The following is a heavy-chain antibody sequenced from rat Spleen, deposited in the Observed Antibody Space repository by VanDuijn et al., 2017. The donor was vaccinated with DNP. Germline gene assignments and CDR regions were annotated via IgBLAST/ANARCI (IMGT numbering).Heavy chain of an antibody. V-gene: IGHV2S75*01. CDR2: IWGHGNT. J-gene: IGHJ2*01. D-gene: IGHD5-1*01. CDR3: ARTGFDY. CDR1: GFSLTNFG. Sequence: QVQLKESGPVLVQASETLSLTCTVSGFSLTNFGIIWVRQSPGKGLEWMGIIWGHGNTDYNSALRSRLSINRDTSKSQVFLKLNSLQTDDTAMYFCARTGFDYWGQGVMVTVSS.